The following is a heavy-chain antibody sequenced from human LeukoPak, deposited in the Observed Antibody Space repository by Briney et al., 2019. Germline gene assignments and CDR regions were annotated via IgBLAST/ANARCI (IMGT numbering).Heavy chain of an antibody. V-gene: IGHV3-23*01. J-gene: IGHJ4*02. CDR2: IGARGGNI. D-gene: IGHD3-16*01. CDR1: GFTFSSSA. CDR3: AKDHSGGGGYYFDY. Sequence: GGSLRLSCAASGFTFSSSAMSWVRQAPGKGLEWVSAIGARGGNIYYADSVLGRFTVSRDNSKDTLYLQMNSLRAEDTAIYYCAKDHSGGGGYYFDYWGQGTLVTVSS.